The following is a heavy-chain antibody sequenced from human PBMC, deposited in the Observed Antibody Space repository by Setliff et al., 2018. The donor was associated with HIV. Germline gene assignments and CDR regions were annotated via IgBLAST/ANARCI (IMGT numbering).Heavy chain of an antibody. V-gene: IGHV4-38-2*02. CDR3: ARERPPMGGWGDYFDH. D-gene: IGHD3-10*01. J-gene: IGHJ4*02. Sequence: SETLSLTCAVSDYSISSGYYWGWIRQPPGKGLEWIGSAGSADYSGNTFYNSSLKSRVSISVDTSKNQFSLRLRSVTAADTAIYYCARERPPMGGWGDYFDHWGQGTLVTVSS. CDR2: ADYSGNT. CDR1: DYSISSGYY.